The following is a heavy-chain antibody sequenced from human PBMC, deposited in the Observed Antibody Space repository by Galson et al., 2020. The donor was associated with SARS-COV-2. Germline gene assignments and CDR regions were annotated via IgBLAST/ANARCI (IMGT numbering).Heavy chain of an antibody. J-gene: IGHJ6*03. V-gene: IGHV4-34*01. CDR3: ARERIVVVPAAISLRYYYYMDV. CDR2: INHSGST. Sequence: SQTLSLTCAVYGGSFSGYYWSWIRQPPGKGLEWIGEINHSGSTNYNPSLKSRVTISVDTSKNQFSLKLSSVTAADTAVYYCARERIVVVPAAISLRYYYYMDVWGQGTTVTVSS. D-gene: IGHD2-2*01. CDR1: GGSFSGYY.